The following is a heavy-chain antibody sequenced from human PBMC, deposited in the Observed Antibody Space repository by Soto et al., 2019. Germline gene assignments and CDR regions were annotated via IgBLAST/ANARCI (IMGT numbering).Heavy chain of an antibody. V-gene: IGHV1-69*01. Sequence: QAQVVQSGAEVSKPGSSVKLSCKASEGTFTSYAIAWVRQAPGQGLEWMGGIIPYYNTLNYAQKFQDRVTITGDDSTNTVDMELSSRRSDDTAVYFCASGASRWYPYFFDSWAEGTLVTVSS. CDR3: ASGASRWYPYFFDS. CDR1: EGTFTSYA. J-gene: IGHJ4*02. D-gene: IGHD6-13*01. CDR2: IIPYYNTL.